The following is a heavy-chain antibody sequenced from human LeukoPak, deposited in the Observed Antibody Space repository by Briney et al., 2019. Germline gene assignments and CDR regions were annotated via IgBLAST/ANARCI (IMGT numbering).Heavy chain of an antibody. Sequence: GGSLRLSCAASGFTFSSYAMSWVRQAPGKGLEWVSAISGSGGSTYYADSVKGRFTISRDNSKNTLYLQMNSLRAEDTAVYYCAKDLIGYCSGGGCPGNYWGQGTLVTVSS. CDR3: AKDLIGYCSGGGCPGNY. CDR2: ISGSGGST. CDR1: GFTFSSYA. V-gene: IGHV3-23*01. D-gene: IGHD2-15*01. J-gene: IGHJ4*02.